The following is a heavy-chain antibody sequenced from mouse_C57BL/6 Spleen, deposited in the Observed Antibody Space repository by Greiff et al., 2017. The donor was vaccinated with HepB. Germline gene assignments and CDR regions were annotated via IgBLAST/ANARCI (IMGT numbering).Heavy chain of an antibody. CDR2: IYPYNDGT. CDR1: GYTFTSYV. D-gene: IGHD1-1*01. CDR3: ADYYGSSYGAY. Sequence: EVQLQQSGPELVKPGASVKMSCKASGYTFTSYVMHWVKQKPGQGLEWIGYIYPYNDGTKYNEKFKGKATLTSDKSSSTAYMELSSLTSEDSAVYYCADYYGSSYGAYWGQGTLVTVSA. J-gene: IGHJ3*01. V-gene: IGHV1-14*01.